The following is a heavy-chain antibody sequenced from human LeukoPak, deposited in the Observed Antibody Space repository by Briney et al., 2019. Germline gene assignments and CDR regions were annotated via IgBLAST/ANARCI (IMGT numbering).Heavy chain of an antibody. CDR1: GYTFTGYY. Sequence: ASVKVSCKASGYTFTGYYMHWVRQAPGQGLEWMGWINPNSGGTNYAQKFQGRVTMTRDTSISTAYMELSRLRSDDTAVYYCARVSAVRGVTLYYYYYMDVWGKGTTVTVSS. D-gene: IGHD3-10*01. J-gene: IGHJ6*03. V-gene: IGHV1-2*02. CDR3: ARVSAVRGVTLYYYYYMDV. CDR2: INPNSGGT.